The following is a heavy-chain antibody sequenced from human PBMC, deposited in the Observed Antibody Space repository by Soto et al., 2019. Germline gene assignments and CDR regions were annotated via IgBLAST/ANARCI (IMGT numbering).Heavy chain of an antibody. Sequence: PGESLKISCKGSGYSFTSYWIGWVRQMPGKGLEWMGIIYPGDSDTRYSPSFQGQVTISADKSISTAYLQWSSLKASDTAMYYCARHCEDSGYERSYYYYMDVWGKGTTVTVSS. D-gene: IGHD5-12*01. CDR2: IYPGDSDT. CDR1: GYSFTSYW. V-gene: IGHV5-51*01. J-gene: IGHJ6*03. CDR3: ARHCEDSGYERSYYYYMDV.